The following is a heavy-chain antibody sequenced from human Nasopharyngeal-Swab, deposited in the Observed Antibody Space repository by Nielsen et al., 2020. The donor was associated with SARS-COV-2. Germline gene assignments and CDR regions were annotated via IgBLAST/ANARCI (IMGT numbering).Heavy chain of an antibody. CDR2: INSDGSST. J-gene: IGHJ6*02. D-gene: IGHD3-10*01. Sequence: GESLKISCAASGFTFSSYWMHWVRQAPGKGLVWVSRINSDGSSTSYADSVKGRFTISRDNAKNTLYLQMNSLRAEDTAVYYCAREYYYGSGSYWSWDYCYGMDVWGQGTTVTVSS. CDR3: AREYYYGSGSYWSWDYCYGMDV. V-gene: IGHV3-74*01. CDR1: GFTFSSYW.